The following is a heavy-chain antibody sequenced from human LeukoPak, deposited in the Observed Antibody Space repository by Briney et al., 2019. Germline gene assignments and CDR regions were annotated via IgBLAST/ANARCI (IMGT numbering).Heavy chain of an antibody. Sequence: PGGSLRLSCAASGFTFSSYWMHWVRQPPEKGLVWVSRMNSDGSSTTYADSVKGRFTISRDNAKNTLYLQMNSLRAEDTAVYYCARDGSNNGYFDCWGQGTLVTVSS. CDR2: MNSDGSST. J-gene: IGHJ4*02. CDR3: ARDGSNNGYFDC. CDR1: GFTFSSYW. V-gene: IGHV3-74*01. D-gene: IGHD4-11*01.